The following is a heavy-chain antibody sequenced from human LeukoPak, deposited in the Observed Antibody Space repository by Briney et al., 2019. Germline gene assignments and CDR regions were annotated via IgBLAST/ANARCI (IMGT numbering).Heavy chain of an antibody. V-gene: IGHV1-18*01. Sequence: GASVTVSCTASGYTFTSYGISWVRQAPGQGLEWMGWISAYNGNTNYAQKLQGRVTMTTDTSTSTAYMELRSLRSDDTAVYYCARDDHYYGSGSYYTIFDYWGQGTLVTVSS. J-gene: IGHJ4*02. CDR2: ISAYNGNT. CDR3: ARDDHYYGSGSYYTIFDY. D-gene: IGHD3-10*01. CDR1: GYTFTSYG.